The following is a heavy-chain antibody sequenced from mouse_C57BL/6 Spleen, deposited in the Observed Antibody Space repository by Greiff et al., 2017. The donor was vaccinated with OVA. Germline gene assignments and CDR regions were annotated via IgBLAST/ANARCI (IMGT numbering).Heavy chain of an antibody. V-gene: IGHV1-76*01. CDR1: GYTFTDYY. Sequence: VMLVESGAELVRPGASVKLSCKASGYTFTDYYINWVKQRPGQGLEWIARIYPGSGNTYYNEKFKGKATLTAEKSSSTAYMQLSSLTSEDSAVYFCARGRVYDYFFDYWGQGTTLTVSS. CDR2: IYPGSGNT. J-gene: IGHJ2*01. CDR3: ARGRVYDYFFDY. D-gene: IGHD2-4*01.